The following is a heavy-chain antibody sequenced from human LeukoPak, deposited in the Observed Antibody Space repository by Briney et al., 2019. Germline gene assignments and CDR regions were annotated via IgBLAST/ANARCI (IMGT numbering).Heavy chain of an antibody. D-gene: IGHD5-24*01. CDR1: GGSISGYY. Sequence: SETLSLTCTVSGGSISGYYWTWIRQPPEKGLEWIGFIYSTGSATCNPSLKSRVTISVDTSKNQFSLHLSSVTAADTAVYYCARDDSRDGSNYNYYGTDVWGQGTTVTVSS. CDR3: ARDDSRDGSNYNYYGTDV. J-gene: IGHJ6*02. CDR2: IYSTGSA. V-gene: IGHV4-59*01.